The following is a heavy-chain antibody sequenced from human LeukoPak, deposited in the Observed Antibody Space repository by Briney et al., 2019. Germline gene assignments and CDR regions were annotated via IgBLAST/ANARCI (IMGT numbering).Heavy chain of an antibody. D-gene: IGHD2-2*01. V-gene: IGHV3-15*01. CDR1: GLTFSNTW. Sequence: GGSLRLSCAASGLTFSNTWLSWVRQAPGKGLEWVGRIKSKTNGGTIDYAAPVKGRFTISRDDSKNTLYLQMNSLKTEDTAVYYCTTDYIDTSPFRSVYWGQGTLVTVSS. CDR3: TTDYIDTSPFRSVY. J-gene: IGHJ4*02. CDR2: IKSKTNGGTI.